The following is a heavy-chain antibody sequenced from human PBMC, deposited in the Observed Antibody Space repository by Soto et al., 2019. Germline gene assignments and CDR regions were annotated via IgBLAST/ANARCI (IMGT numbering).Heavy chain of an antibody. J-gene: IGHJ6*02. D-gene: IGHD3-3*01. CDR1: GGSIGSYY. CDR3: AGTGGFLEWQPQSRRARYGMHX. V-gene: IGHV4-4*07. CDR2: IYTSGST. Sequence: SETLSLTCTVSGGSIGSYYWSWIRQPAGKGLEWIVSIYTSGSTNYNPSLKSRVTMSVDTSKNQFSLKLSSVTAADTAVYYCAGTGGFLEWQPQSRRARYGMHXWGQGTTVTVS.